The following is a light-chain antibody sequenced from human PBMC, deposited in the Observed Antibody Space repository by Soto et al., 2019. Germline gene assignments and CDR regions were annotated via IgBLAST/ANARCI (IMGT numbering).Light chain of an antibody. Sequence: QSALTQPASVSGSPGQSITISCSGTSSDVGGYNYVSWYQQHPGKAPKLMIYEVTNRPSGVSNRFSGSKSGNTASLTISGLQAEAEADYYCSSYTSSSTLDVFGSGTKVT. CDR2: EVT. V-gene: IGLV2-14*01. CDR3: SSYTSSSTLDV. J-gene: IGLJ1*01. CDR1: SSDVGGYNY.